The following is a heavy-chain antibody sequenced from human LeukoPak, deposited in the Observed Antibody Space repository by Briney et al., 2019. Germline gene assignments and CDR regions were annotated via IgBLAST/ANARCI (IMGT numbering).Heavy chain of an antibody. CDR1: GFTFSSYS. Sequence: GGSLRLSCAASGFTFSSYSMNWVRQAPGKGLEWVSFISSSSSTIYYADSVKGRFTISRDNAKSSLYLQMNSLRAEDTAVYYCARDRGGSYSAIDYWGQGTLVTVSS. D-gene: IGHD1-26*01. J-gene: IGHJ4*02. CDR3: ARDRGGSYSAIDY. CDR2: ISSSSSTI. V-gene: IGHV3-48*01.